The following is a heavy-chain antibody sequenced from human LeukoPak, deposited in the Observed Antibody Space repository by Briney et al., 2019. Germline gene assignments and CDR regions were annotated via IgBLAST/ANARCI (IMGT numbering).Heavy chain of an antibody. Sequence: GASVKVSCKASGYTFTSYGISWVRQAPGQGLEWMGWISAYNGNTNYAQKLQGRVTTTTDTSTSTAYMELRSLRSDDTAVYYCARTYNWNYVSPIPFDYWGQGTLVTVSS. CDR1: GYTFTSYG. V-gene: IGHV1-18*01. CDR3: ARTYNWNYVSPIPFDY. CDR2: ISAYNGNT. D-gene: IGHD1-7*01. J-gene: IGHJ4*02.